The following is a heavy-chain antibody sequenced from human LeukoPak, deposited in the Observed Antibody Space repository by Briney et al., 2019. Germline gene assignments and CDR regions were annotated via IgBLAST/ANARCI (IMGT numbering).Heavy chain of an antibody. CDR1: GYTFTAYY. CDR2: INPNSGGT. CDR3: ARVGGSRGSSWYHYYGMDV. J-gene: IGHJ6*02. V-gene: IGHV1-2*04. D-gene: IGHD6-13*01. Sequence: HEASVKVSCKASGYTFTAYYVHWVRQAPGQGLEWMGWINPNSGGTNYAQKFQGWVTMTRDTSISTAYMELSRLRSDDTAVYYCARVGGSRGSSWYHYYGMDVWGQGTTVTVSS.